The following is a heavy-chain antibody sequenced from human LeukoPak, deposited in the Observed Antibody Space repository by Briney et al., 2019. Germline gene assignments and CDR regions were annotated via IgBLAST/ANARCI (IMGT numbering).Heavy chain of an antibody. CDR3: ARIVLIPAAPYYYGMDV. Sequence: PSETLSFTCTVSGGSLSSHYWTWIRQPPGKGLEWIAYIYYSGSTNYNPSLKSRGTISVDTSKKQFSLKLSSVTAADTAVYYCARIVLIPAAPYYYGMDVWGQGTTVTVSS. CDR1: GGSLSSHY. D-gene: IGHD2-2*01. J-gene: IGHJ6*02. V-gene: IGHV4-59*08. CDR2: IYYSGST.